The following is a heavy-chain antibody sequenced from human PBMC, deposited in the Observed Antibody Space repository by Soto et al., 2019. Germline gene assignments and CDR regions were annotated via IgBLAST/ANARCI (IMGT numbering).Heavy chain of an antibody. J-gene: IGHJ6*02. V-gene: IGHV4-59*01. D-gene: IGHD3-3*01. Sequence: SETLSLTCTVSGGSISSYYWSWIRQPPGKGLEWIGYIYYSGSTNYNPSLKSRVTISVDTSKNQFSLKLSSVTAADTAVYYCASGRYDFWSGYYTHHYYGMDVWGQGTMVTVSS. CDR3: ASGRYDFWSGYYTHHYYGMDV. CDR1: GGSISSYY. CDR2: IYYSGST.